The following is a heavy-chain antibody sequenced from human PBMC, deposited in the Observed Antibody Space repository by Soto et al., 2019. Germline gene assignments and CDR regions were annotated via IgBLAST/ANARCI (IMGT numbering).Heavy chain of an antibody. Sequence: SETLSLTCAVYGGSFSGYYWSWIRQPPGKGLEWIGEINHSGSTNYNPSLKSRVTISVDTSKNQFSLKLSSVTAADTAVYYCARGVVVVAATGYYFDYWGQGTRVTVSS. CDR1: GGSFSGYY. CDR3: ARGVVVVAATGYYFDY. V-gene: IGHV4-34*01. J-gene: IGHJ4*02. D-gene: IGHD2-15*01. CDR2: INHSGST.